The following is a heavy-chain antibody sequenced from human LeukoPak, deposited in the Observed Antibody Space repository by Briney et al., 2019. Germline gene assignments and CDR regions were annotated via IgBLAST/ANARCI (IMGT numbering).Heavy chain of an antibody. CDR3: AELGITMIGGV. CDR2: ISSSGSTI. Sequence: GGSLRLSCAASGFTFSGYEMNWVRQAPGRGLEWVSYISSSGSTIYYADSVKGRFTISRDNAKNSLYLQMNSLRAEDTAVYYCAELGITMIGGVWGKGTTVTISS. D-gene: IGHD3-10*02. CDR1: GFTFSGYE. V-gene: IGHV3-48*03. J-gene: IGHJ6*04.